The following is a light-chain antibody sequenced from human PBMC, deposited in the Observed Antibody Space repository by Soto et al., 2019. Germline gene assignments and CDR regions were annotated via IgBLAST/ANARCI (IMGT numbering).Light chain of an antibody. Sequence: DIQMTQSPSSLSASVGDRVTITCRASQGISNYLAWYQQKPGTVPKLLISAASTLQTGVPSRFSGGGSGTDFTLTISSLQPEDGATYYCQKYNSAPWTFGQGTNVDI. CDR3: QKYNSAPWT. CDR1: QGISNY. V-gene: IGKV1-27*01. J-gene: IGKJ1*01. CDR2: AAS.